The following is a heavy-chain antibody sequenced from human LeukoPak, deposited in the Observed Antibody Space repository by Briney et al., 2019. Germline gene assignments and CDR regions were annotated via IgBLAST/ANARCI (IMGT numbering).Heavy chain of an antibody. V-gene: IGHV2-70*01. CDR3: ARSRRGYSYGPYFDY. D-gene: IGHD5-18*01. Sequence: SGPALVKPTPTLTLTCTFSGFSLSTSGMCVSWIRQPPGKALEWLALIDWDDDKYYSTSLKTRLTISKDTSKNQVVLTMTNMDPVDTATYYCARSRRGYSYGPYFDYWGQGTLVTVSS. CDR2: IDWDDDK. J-gene: IGHJ4*02. CDR1: GFSLSTSGMC.